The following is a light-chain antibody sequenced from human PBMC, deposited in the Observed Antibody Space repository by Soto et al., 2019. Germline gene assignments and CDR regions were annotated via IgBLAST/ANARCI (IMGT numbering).Light chain of an antibody. CDR1: QDIGIY. V-gene: IGKV1-33*01. CDR3: QQYDTLPPYT. CDR2: EAS. Sequence: DIQMTQSPSSLSASVGERVTSAWQSNQDIGIYLNWYQQKPGKAPRLLIYEASNLEIGVPSRFSGSGSGTDFTFTISNLQPEDIATYYCQQYDTLPPYTFGQGTKV. J-gene: IGKJ2*01.